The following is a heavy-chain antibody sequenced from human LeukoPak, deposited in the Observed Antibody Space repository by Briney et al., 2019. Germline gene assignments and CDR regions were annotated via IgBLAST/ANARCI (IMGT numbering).Heavy chain of an antibody. J-gene: IGHJ4*02. CDR3: AGSAVTNLDS. CDR1: AFTFSSYA. Sequence: PRGSLRLSCAASAFTFSSYALSSVRHAPGKGLEWVSVIHSGGTTYYADSVKGRFTISRDISRNALYLQMNSLRGDDTAVYFCAGSAVTNLDSWGQGNLVTVPA. V-gene: IGHV3-66*01. D-gene: IGHD4-23*01. CDR2: IHSGGTT.